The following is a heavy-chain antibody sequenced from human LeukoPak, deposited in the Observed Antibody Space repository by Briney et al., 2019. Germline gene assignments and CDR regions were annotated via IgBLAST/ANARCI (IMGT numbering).Heavy chain of an antibody. CDR1: EFIFSSYS. D-gene: IGHD3-22*01. V-gene: IGHV3-48*01. CDR2: ISSSSSTI. Sequence: GGSLRLSCAASEFIFSSYSMNWVRQTPGKGLEWVSYISSSSSTIYYADSVKGRFTISRDNPKNSLYLQMNSLRAEDTAVYYCARDFHVRLYDIGGYSYGGQGTLVTVSA. CDR3: ARDFHVRLYDIGGYSY. J-gene: IGHJ4*02.